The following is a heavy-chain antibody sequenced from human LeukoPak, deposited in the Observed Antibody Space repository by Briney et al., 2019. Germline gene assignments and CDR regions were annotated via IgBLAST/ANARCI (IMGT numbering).Heavy chain of an antibody. Sequence: GGSLRLSCAVSGLSVRTNYMSWVRQAPGKGLEWVSVIYSGGSTYSADSVKGRFTISRDNSKNMLFLQMNGLRAEDTAVYFCAGTFWGEYWGQGTLVTVSS. CDR3: AGTFWGEY. CDR2: IYSGGST. D-gene: IGHD3-16*01. CDR1: GLSVRTNY. V-gene: IGHV3-53*01. J-gene: IGHJ4*02.